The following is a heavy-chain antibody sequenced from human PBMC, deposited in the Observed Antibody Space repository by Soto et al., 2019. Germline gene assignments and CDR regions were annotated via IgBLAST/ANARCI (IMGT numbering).Heavy chain of an antibody. V-gene: IGHV3-30*18. CDR3: AKDLGDSSADDGADY. D-gene: IGHD6-25*01. Sequence: QVQLVGSGGGVVQPGRSLRLSCAASGFTFSTYDMHWGRQAPGKGPEWVAVISSDGSNEYYADSVKGRFTISRDNSKNTLYVQMNSLRAEDTAVYYCAKDLGDSSADDGADYWGQGTLVTVSS. J-gene: IGHJ4*02. CDR1: GFTFSTYD. CDR2: ISSDGSNE.